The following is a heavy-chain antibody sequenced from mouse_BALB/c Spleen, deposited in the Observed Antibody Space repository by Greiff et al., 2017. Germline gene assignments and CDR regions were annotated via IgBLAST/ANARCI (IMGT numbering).Heavy chain of an antibody. D-gene: IGHD3-3*01. CDR1: GFTFSSYA. CDR3: ARDRGNWFAY. J-gene: IGHJ3*01. CDR2: ISSGGSYT. Sequence: EVQRVESGGGLVKPGGSLKLSCAASGFTFSSYAMSWVRQSPEKRLEWVAEISSGGSYTYYPDTVTGRFTISRDNAKNTLYLEMSSLRSEDTAMYYCARDRGNWFAYWGQGTLVTVSA. V-gene: IGHV5-9-4*01.